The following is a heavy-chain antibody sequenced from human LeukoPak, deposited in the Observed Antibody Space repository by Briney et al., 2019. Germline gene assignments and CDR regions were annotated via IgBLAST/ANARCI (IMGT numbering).Heavy chain of an antibody. CDR2: ISAYNGNT. V-gene: IGHV1-18*01. CDR3: ARDLDSGSYFAYLDY. CDR1: RYSFTSYG. Sequence: GASVKVSSMPSRYSFTSYGLSWGRQSPGQGLEWMGWISAYNGNTNYAQKLQGRVTMTTDTSTSTAYMELRWLRSDDTAVYYCARDLDSGSYFAYLDYWGQGTLVIVSS. D-gene: IGHD1-26*01. J-gene: IGHJ4*02.